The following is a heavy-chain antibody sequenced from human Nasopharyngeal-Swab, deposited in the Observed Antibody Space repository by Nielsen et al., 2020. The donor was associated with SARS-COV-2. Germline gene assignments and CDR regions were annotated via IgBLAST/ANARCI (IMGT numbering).Heavy chain of an antibody. V-gene: IGHV3-23*01. CDR3: AKEGCTNGVCYEGLWNWFDP. J-gene: IGHJ5*02. CDR1: GFTFSSYA. CDR2: ISGGGGST. D-gene: IGHD2-8*01. Sequence: GGSLRLSCAASGFTFSSYAMSWVRQAPGKGLEWVSAISGGGGSTYYADSVKGRFTISRDNSKNTLYLQMNSLRAEDTAVYYCAKEGCTNGVCYEGLWNWFDPWGQGTLVTVSS.